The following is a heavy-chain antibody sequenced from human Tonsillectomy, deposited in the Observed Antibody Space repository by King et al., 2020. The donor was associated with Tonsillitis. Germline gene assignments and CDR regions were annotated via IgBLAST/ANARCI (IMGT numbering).Heavy chain of an antibody. CDR3: ANDLEVVVPSASGAFDI. J-gene: IGHJ3*02. Sequence: DVQLVESGGGLVQPGGSLRLSCAASGFTFSSYGMTWVRQAPGKGLEWVSGISASGGSTYYADSGRGRFTISRDNSKNTLYLPMNSLRDEDTAVYYCANDLEVVVPSASGAFDIWGQGTMVTVSS. V-gene: IGHV3-23*04. CDR2: ISASGGST. CDR1: GFTFSSYG. D-gene: IGHD2-2*01.